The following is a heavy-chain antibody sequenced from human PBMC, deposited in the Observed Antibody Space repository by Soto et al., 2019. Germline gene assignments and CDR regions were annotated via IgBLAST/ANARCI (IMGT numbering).Heavy chain of an antibody. D-gene: IGHD5-18*01. Sequence: SETLSLTCADYGGSFSGYYWTWIRQPPGTGLEWIGEINHSGSTNYNPSLKSRVTISVDTSKNQFSLKLSSVTAADTAVYYCARSGYSYGPNPLLYWGQGTLVTVS. J-gene: IGHJ4*02. CDR2: INHSGST. CDR1: GGSFSGYY. CDR3: ARSGYSYGPNPLLY. V-gene: IGHV4-34*01.